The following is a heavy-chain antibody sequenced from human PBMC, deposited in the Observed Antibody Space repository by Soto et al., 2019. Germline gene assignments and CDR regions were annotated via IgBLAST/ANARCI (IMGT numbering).Heavy chain of an antibody. V-gene: IGHV4-59*08. Sequence: PSETLSLTCTVSGGSITSYYWSWIRQPPGKGLEWIGSIYYSGSTYYNPSLKSRVTVSVDTSKNQFSLKLSSVTAADTAVYYCARHPSDFWFDPWGQGTLVTVSS. CDR3: ARHPSDFWFDP. CDR2: IYYSGST. CDR1: GGSITSYY. D-gene: IGHD2-21*02. J-gene: IGHJ5*02.